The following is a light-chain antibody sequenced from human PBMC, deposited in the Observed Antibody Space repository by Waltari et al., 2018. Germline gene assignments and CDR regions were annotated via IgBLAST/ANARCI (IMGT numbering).Light chain of an antibody. V-gene: IGKV2-28*01. CDR2: SAS. J-gene: IGKJ2*01. Sequence: DILMTQSPLSLPVTPGAPASISCRSSQSLLHSPGFHYLQWYLQKPGQSPQLLIHSASNRASGVPDRFVGSGSGTDFTLKITRVEAEDVGVYYCMQGLQVPYTFGQGTKLEI. CDR3: MQGLQVPYT. CDR1: QSLLHSPGFHY.